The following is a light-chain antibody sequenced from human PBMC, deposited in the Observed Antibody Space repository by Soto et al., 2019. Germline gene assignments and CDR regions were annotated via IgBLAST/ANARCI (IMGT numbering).Light chain of an antibody. V-gene: IGKV4-1*01. Sequence: DIVMTQSPDSLAVSLGERATINCKSSQSVLYSSNNKNYLAWYQQKPGQPPKLLIYWASTRESGVPDRFSGRGSGTVFPLTISSLLAEDVAVYYCQQYYSTPPTFGQGTKVEIK. CDR3: QQYYSTPPT. CDR2: WAS. J-gene: IGKJ1*01. CDR1: QSVLYSSNNKNY.